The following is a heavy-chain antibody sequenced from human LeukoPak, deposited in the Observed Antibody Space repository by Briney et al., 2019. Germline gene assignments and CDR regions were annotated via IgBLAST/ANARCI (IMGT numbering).Heavy chain of an antibody. Sequence: SETLSLTCTVSGGSISSYYWSWIRQPAGKGLEWIGRIYTSGSTNYNPSLKSRVTISVDTSKKQFSLNLSSVIAADTAVYYCARDGIHYGDYGNYYGMDVWGQGTPVTVSS. D-gene: IGHD4-17*01. CDR1: GGSISSYY. V-gene: IGHV4-4*07. CDR3: ARDGIHYGDYGNYYGMDV. J-gene: IGHJ6*02. CDR2: IYTSGST.